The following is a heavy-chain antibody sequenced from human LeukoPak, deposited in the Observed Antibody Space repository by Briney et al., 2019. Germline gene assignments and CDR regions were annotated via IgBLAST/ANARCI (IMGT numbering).Heavy chain of an antibody. CDR3: ARERGLNWFDP. CDR1: GFTFSSYA. D-gene: IGHD3/OR15-3a*01. CDR2: ISYDGSNK. V-gene: IGHV3-30*01. J-gene: IGHJ5*02. Sequence: GRSLRLSCAASGFTFSSYAMHWVRRAPGKGLEWVAVISYDGSNKYYADSVKGRFTISRDNSKNTLYLQMNSLRAEDTAVYYCARERGLNWFDPWGQGTLVTVSS.